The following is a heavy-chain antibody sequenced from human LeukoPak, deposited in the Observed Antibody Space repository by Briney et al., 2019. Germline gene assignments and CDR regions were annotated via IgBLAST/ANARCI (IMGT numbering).Heavy chain of an antibody. CDR1: GFTFNRHW. V-gene: IGHV3-74*01. CDR2: IKSDGIST. Sequence: PGGSLRLSCAASGFTFNRHWMHWVRQGPGKGLVWVSRIKSDGISTSYADSVKGRFTISRDNSKNTLYLQMNSLRAEDTAMYYCARGPSGYHNTGGQGTLVTVSS. CDR3: ARGPSGYHNT. D-gene: IGHD5-12*01. J-gene: IGHJ4*02.